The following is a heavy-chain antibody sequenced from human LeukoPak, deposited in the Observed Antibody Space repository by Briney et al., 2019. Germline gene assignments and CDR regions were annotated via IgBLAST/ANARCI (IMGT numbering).Heavy chain of an antibody. CDR1: GGSFSSYY. V-gene: IGHV4-34*01. CDR2: INHSGST. CDR3: ATTYCGGDCYSAVMSFDP. Sequence: PSETLSLTCAVYGGSFSSYYWSWIRQPPGKGLEWIGEINHSGSTNYNPSLKSRVTISVDTSKNQFSLKLTSVTAADTAVYYCATTYCGGDCYSAVMSFDPWGQGTLVTVSS. J-gene: IGHJ5*02. D-gene: IGHD2-21*01.